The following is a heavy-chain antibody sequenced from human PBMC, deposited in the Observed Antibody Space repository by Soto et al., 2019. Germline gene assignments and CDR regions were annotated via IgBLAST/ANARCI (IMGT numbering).Heavy chain of an antibody. CDR3: ARAPMVLTRSYFDS. Sequence: PSETLSLTCTASDGCMRNFDVTVIRQPPGKGLEWIGYISSSGNTNYNPSLKSRVSISVDTSKNQFSLNLTSVTAADTAVYYCARAPMVLTRSYFDSWAQGTPVTVSS. CDR2: ISSSGNT. CDR1: DGCMRNFD. V-gene: IGHV4-59*01. D-gene: IGHD3-22*01. J-gene: IGHJ4*02.